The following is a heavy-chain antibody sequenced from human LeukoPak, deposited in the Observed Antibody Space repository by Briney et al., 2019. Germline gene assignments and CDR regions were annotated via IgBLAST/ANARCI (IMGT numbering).Heavy chain of an antibody. CDR2: MNPNSANT. J-gene: IGHJ4*02. CDR1: GYTFTSYD. V-gene: IGHV1-8*01. Sequence: ASVKVSCKASGYTFTSYDINWVRQATGQGLEWMGWMNPNSANTGYAQKFQGRVTMTRNTSISTAYMELSSLRSEDTAVYYCARATKNPNYYGSGLGYRPLGYWGQGTLVTVSS. CDR3: ARATKNPNYYGSGLGYRPLGY. D-gene: IGHD3-10*01.